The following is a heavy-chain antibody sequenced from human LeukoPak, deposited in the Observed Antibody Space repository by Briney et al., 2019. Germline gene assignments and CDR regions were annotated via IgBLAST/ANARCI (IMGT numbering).Heavy chain of an antibody. CDR2: ISGSGGTT. CDR3: AKGWLNYYFDY. D-gene: IGHD6-19*01. J-gene: IGHJ4*02. V-gene: IGHV3-23*01. Sequence: PGGSLRLSCAASGFTFSSQAMIWVRQAPGKGLEWVSVISGSGGTTFYAASVKGRFTISRDNPKNTVFLQMNTLRADDTAVYYCAKGWLNYYFDYWGQGILVSVSS. CDR1: GFTFSSQA.